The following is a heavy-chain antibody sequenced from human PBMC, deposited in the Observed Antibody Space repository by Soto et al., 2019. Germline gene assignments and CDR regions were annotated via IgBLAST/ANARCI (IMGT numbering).Heavy chain of an antibody. Sequence: QVQLVESGGGVVQPGRSLRLSCAASGFTFSSYGMHWVRQAPGKGLEWVAVIWYDGSNKYYADSVKGRFTISRDNSKNTLYLKMNSLRAEDRAVYYCARARGRVYFASWGQGTLVTVSS. V-gene: IGHV3-33*01. CDR2: IWYDGSNK. CDR1: GFTFSSYG. J-gene: IGHJ4*02. CDR3: ARARGRVYFAS. D-gene: IGHD6-13*01.